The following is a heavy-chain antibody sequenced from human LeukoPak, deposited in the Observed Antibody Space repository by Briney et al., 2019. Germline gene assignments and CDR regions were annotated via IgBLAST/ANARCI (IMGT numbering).Heavy chain of an antibody. V-gene: IGHV4-59*01. CDR2: IYYSGST. J-gene: IGHJ3*02. CDR3: ARATLPTSKGAFDI. D-gene: IGHD3-16*01. Sequence: KPSETLSLTCTVSGGSISSYYWSWIRQPPGKGLEWIGYIYYSGSTNYNPSLKSRVTISVDTSKNQFSLKLSSVTAADTAVYYCARATLPTSKGAFDIWGQGTMVTVSS. CDR1: GGSISSYY.